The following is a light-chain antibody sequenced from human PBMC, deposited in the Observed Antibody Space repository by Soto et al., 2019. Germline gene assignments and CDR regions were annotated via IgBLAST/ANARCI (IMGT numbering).Light chain of an antibody. CDR1: SSDVGGYNY. V-gene: IGLV2-14*01. Sequence: QSALTQPASVSGSPGQSITISCTGTSSDVGGYNYVSWYQLHPGKAPKLMIYDVSNRPSGVSNRFSGSKSGNTASLTISGRQAEDEADYDCSSYTSSSTRVFGTWTKLTVL. CDR3: SSYTSSSTRV. CDR2: DVS. J-gene: IGLJ1*01.